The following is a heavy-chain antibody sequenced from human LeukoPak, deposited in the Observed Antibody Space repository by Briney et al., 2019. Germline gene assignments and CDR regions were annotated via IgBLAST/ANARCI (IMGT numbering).Heavy chain of an antibody. V-gene: IGHV4-39*06. CDR2: VFYTGKT. CDR1: GGSVSTGDYY. CDR3: ARVFDS. Sequence: SETLSLTCTVSGGSVSTGDYYWGWIRQSPVKGLEWIGDVFYTGKTNYNPSLRGRATISIDTSKNQFPLKLTYVTAADSAVYYCARVFDSWGQGTLVTVSS. J-gene: IGHJ4*02.